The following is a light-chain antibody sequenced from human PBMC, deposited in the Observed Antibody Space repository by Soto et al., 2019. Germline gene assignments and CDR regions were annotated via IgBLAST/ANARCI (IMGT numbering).Light chain of an antibody. J-gene: IGLJ2*01. CDR2: TDY. V-gene: IGLV1-44*01. CDR3: AAWDDSLGGLV. Sequence: QAVVTQPPSTSGTPGQRVTISCSGSSSNVGINAVHWYQQFPGTAPRLLIYTDYQRPSGVPGRFSGSKSGTSASLAISGLQSGDEADYYCAAWDDSLGGLVFGGGTKVTVL. CDR1: SSNVGINA.